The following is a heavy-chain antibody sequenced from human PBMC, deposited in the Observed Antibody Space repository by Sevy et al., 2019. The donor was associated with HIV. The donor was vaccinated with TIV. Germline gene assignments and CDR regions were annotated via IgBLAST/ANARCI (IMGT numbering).Heavy chain of an antibody. CDR3: ARDPGYDFWSGRSWFDP. D-gene: IGHD3-3*01. CDR1: GFTCSSYA. J-gene: IGHJ5*02. V-gene: IGHV3-30-3*01. Sequence: GGSLRLSCAASGFTCSSYAMHWVRQAPGKGLERVAVISYDGSNKYYADSVKGRFTISRDNSKNTLYLQMSSLRAEDTAVYYCARDPGYDFWSGRSWFDPWGQGTLVTVSS. CDR2: ISYDGSNK.